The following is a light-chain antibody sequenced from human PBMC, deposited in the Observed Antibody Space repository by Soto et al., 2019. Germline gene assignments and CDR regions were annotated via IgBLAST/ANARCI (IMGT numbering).Light chain of an antibody. V-gene: IGKV3-20*01. CDR3: QQYENSPIT. Sequence: EIVMTQSPVTLSVSPGEGATLSCRASQSVSSSSLAWYQQKPGQSPRLLIYGASSRATGIPDRFSGTGSETDFTLTINRLEPEDFAVYYCQQYENSPITFGQGTRLEIK. J-gene: IGKJ5*01. CDR2: GAS. CDR1: QSVSSSS.